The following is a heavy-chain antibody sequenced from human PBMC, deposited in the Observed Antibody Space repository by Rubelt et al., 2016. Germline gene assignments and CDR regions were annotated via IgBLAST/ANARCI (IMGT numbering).Heavy chain of an antibody. CDR2: INHSGST. CDR3: ARGLASYDFWSGYYPIFDY. Sequence: QVQLQQWGAGLLKPSETLSLTCAVYGGSFSGYYWSWIRQPPGKGLEWIGEINHSGSTNFNPSLKSLVTISVETSKHQCSPKLSSVTAADTAVYYCARGLASYDFWSGYYPIFDYWGQGTLVTVSS. D-gene: IGHD3-3*01. J-gene: IGHJ4*02. V-gene: IGHV4-34*01. CDR1: GGSFSGYY.